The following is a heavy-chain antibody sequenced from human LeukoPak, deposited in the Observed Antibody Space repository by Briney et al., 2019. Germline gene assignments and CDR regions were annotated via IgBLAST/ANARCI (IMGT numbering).Heavy chain of an antibody. D-gene: IGHD5-12*01. CDR1: GFTFYDYT. Sequence: GGSLRLSCAPSGFTFYDYTMHWVRQTPGKGLEWVSLISWDGDSTYYADSVKGRFTISRDNSKNSLYLQMNSLRTEDTALYYCAKDSGGGYSGYDYHYYYYMDVWGKGTTVTVSS. CDR3: AKDSGGGYSGYDYHYYYYMDV. J-gene: IGHJ6*03. V-gene: IGHV3-43*01. CDR2: ISWDGDST.